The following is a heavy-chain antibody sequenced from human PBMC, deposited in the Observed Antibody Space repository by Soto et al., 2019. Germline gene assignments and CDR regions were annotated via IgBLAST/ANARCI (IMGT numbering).Heavy chain of an antibody. J-gene: IGHJ3*02. D-gene: IGHD3-22*01. CDR3: ASGYYDSSEPEGGAFDI. Sequence: GGSLRLSCAASGFTFSSYAMSWVRQAPGKGLEWVSAISGSGGSTYYADSVKGRFTISRDNSKNTLYLQMNSLRAEDTAVYYCASGYYDSSEPEGGAFDIWGQGTMVTVSS. CDR1: GFTFSSYA. V-gene: IGHV3-23*01. CDR2: ISGSGGST.